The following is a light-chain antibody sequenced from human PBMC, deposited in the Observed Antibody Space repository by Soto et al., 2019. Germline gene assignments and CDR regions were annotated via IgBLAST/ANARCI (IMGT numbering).Light chain of an antibody. V-gene: IGKV3-11*01. Sequence: EIVLTQFPATLSLSPGDRATLSCRASQSVPSYLAWYQQKPGQAPRLLVYDISNRATGIPARFTGSGSGTDFTLTISSLEPEASAVYYWQQRNAWPRNTFGQGTKLQI. CDR2: DIS. J-gene: IGKJ2*01. CDR3: QQRNAWPRNT. CDR1: QSVPSY.